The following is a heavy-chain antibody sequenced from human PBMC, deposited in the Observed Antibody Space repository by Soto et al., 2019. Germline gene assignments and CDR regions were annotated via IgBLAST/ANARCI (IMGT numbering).Heavy chain of an antibody. J-gene: IGHJ4*02. CDR3: AKGGHADY. Sequence: EVQLLESGGGLVQPGGSLRLSCVAYGFPFITYELTWVRQAPGKGLEWVSVIRASGGRTYYADSVKGRFSSSRDNFRTTLFLQMNSLRDEDTALYYCAKGGHADYWGQGPLVTVSS. CDR1: GFPFITYE. V-gene: IGHV3-23*01. CDR2: IRASGGRT. D-gene: IGHD3-16*01.